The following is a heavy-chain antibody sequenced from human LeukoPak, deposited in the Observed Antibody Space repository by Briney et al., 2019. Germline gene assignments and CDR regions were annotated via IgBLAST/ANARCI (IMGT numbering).Heavy chain of an antibody. V-gene: IGHV3-9*01. D-gene: IGHD6-19*01. CDR1: GFIYNNYA. J-gene: IGHJ4*02. Sequence: GGSLRLSCAGSGFIYNNYAMHWVRQPPGKGLEWVSGISWNSGSIDYADSVKGRFTISRDNAKNSLYLQMNSLRVEDTAFYYCAKDNRRHYTSGPNPDSLHWGQGALVTVSS. CDR3: AKDNRRHYTSGPNPDSLH. CDR2: ISWNSGSI.